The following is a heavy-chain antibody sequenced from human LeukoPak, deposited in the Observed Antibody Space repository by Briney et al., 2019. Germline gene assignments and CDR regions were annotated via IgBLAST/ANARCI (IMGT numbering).Heavy chain of an antibody. V-gene: IGHV3-23*01. CDR3: ARAGYQLLNALYYYHMDV. D-gene: IGHD2-2*01. CDR1: GFTFSSYA. J-gene: IGHJ6*03. Sequence: GGSLRLSCAASGFTFSSYAMSWVLQAPGKGLEWVSAISGSGGSTYYADSVKGRFTISRDNSKNTLYLQMNSLRAEDTAVYYCARAGYQLLNALYYYHMDVWGKGTTVTVSS. CDR2: ISGSGGST.